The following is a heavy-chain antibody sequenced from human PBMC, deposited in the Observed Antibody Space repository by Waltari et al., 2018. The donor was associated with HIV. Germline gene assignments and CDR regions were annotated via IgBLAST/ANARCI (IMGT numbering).Heavy chain of an antibody. Sequence: QLQLQESGPALVKPSETLSLTCTVSTGYITQSYYWGWVRQFPGTGLEWIGSIYSNGVSHYAPSLKSRVALSVDMSKNQFSLTLTTVTAADTSRYFCVALRTVTGTIDKWGQGTLVTVSS. CDR2: IYSNGVS. CDR1: TGYITQSYY. D-gene: IGHD6-19*01. J-gene: IGHJ4*02. CDR3: VALRTVTGTIDK. V-gene: IGHV4-39*01.